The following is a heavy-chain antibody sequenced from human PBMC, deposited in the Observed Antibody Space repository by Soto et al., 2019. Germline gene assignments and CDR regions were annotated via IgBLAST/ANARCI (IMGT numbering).Heavy chain of an antibody. CDR2: INPKSGGP. CDR1: GYALSAYY. D-gene: IGHD1-26*01. CDR3: ARSRITNYRGMGPDAFDI. J-gene: IGHJ3*02. V-gene: IGHV1-2*02. Sequence: ASVKVSCKAFGYALSAYYIHWVRQAPGQGLEWMGWINPKSGGPNYAPKYQGRVTMTRDTSFTTTYMERRSLRSDDTAFYYCARSRITNYRGMGPDAFDIWGQGTMVTVSS.